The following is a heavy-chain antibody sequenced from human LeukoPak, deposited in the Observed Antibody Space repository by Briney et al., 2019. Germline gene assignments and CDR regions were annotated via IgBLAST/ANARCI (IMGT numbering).Heavy chain of an antibody. Sequence: SETLSLTCTVSGVSISSSYSYWGWIRQPPGMGLEWIGSIYYSGSTNYNPSLKSRVTISVDKSKNQFSLKLSSVTAADTAVYYCAREGGYWGQGTLVTVSS. J-gene: IGHJ4*02. CDR1: GVSISSSYSY. CDR3: AREGGY. CDR2: IYYSGST. V-gene: IGHV4-39*07.